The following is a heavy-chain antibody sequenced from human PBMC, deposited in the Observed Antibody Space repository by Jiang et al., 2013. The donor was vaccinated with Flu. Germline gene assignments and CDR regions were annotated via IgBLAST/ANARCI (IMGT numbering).Heavy chain of an antibody. D-gene: IGHD2-2*01. J-gene: IGHJ5*02. CDR1: GYSISSGYY. CDR3: ARGNSTSWLPENWFDP. CDR2: IYHSGST. V-gene: IGHV4-38-2*01. Sequence: KPSETLSLTCAVSGYSISSGYYWGWIRQPPGKGLEWIGSIYHSGSTYYNPSLKSRVTISVDTSKNQFSLKLSSVTAADTAVYYCARGNSTSWLPENWFDPWGQGTLVTVSS.